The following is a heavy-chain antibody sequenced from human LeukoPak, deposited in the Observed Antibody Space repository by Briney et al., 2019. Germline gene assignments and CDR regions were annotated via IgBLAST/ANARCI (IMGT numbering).Heavy chain of an antibody. D-gene: IGHD3-10*01. CDR1: GFSFSGSA. V-gene: IGHV3-30*04. J-gene: IGHJ4*02. Sequence: GALRLSCAASGFSFSGSAMHWVCRTPGKGLEWVAVISHDEKNKFYAESVKGRFTISRDNSKNTLFLEMNSLRPEDTAFYYCATTFRGVIITRLDYWGQGTLVTVSS. CDR2: ISHDEKNK. CDR3: ATTFRGVIITRLDY.